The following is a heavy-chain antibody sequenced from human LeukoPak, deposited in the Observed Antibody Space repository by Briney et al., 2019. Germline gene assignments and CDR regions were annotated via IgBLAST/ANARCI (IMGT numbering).Heavy chain of an antibody. CDR1: GFTFSGYE. J-gene: IGHJ4*02. D-gene: IGHD6-19*01. CDR3: ARDSPGSGWYEFDY. V-gene: IGHV3-48*03. Sequence: GGSLRLSCAASGFTFSGYEMNWVRQAPGKGLEWVSYISSSGSTIYYADSVKGRFTISRDNAKNSLYLQMNSLRAEDTAVYYCARDSPGSGWYEFDYWGQGTLVTVSS. CDR2: ISSSGSTI.